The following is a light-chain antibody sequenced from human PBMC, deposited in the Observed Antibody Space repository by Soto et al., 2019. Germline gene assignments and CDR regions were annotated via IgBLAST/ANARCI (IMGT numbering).Light chain of an antibody. Sequence: SYELTHPPSVSVSPGQTASITCSGDKVGNEYVFGYQQRPGQSPVLVIYQHSMRPSGISARFSGSTSGNTATLTISGTQTADEADYYCQAWDSSIAVFGGGTKLTVL. CDR2: QHS. CDR3: QAWDSSIAV. J-gene: IGLJ3*02. V-gene: IGLV3-1*01. CDR1: KVGNEY.